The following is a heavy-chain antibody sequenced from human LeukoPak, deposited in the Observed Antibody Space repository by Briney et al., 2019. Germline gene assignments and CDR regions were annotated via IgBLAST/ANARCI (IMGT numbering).Heavy chain of an antibody. D-gene: IGHD3-10*01. J-gene: IGHJ4*02. CDR1: GFTFNSYA. CDR3: ARVKFGEREDYFDY. Sequence: PGGSLRLSCAASGFTFNSYAMTWVRQAPGKGLEWVSGISYSGGSTYYADSVKGRFTISRDNAKNSLYLQMNSLRDEDTAVYYCARVKFGEREDYFDYWGQGTLVTVSS. CDR2: ISYSGGST. V-gene: IGHV3-23*01.